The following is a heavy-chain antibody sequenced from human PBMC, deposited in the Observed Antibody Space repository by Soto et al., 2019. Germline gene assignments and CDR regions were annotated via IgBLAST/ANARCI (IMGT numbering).Heavy chain of an antibody. CDR2: INPSGTST. V-gene: IGHV1-46*01. Sequence: APVKVSCKTSGYTSTSCNVHWVRQAPGQGLEWMGFINPSGTSTTYAQQFHGRVTMTRDTSTATVYMELNSLRSEDTAVYFCARDLTGGNTTLDSWGQGTLVTVSS. J-gene: IGHJ4*02. CDR1: GYTSTSCN. CDR3: ARDLTGGNTTLDS. D-gene: IGHD1-1*01.